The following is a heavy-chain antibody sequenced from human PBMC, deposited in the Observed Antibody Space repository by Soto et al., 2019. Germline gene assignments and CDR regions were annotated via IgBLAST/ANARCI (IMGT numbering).Heavy chain of an antibody. CDR1: GFTFSSYA. D-gene: IGHD1-1*01. J-gene: IGHJ6*02. V-gene: IGHV3-23*01. CDR2: ISGSGGST. Sequence: PGGSLRLSCAASGFTFSSYATSWVRQAPGKGLEWVSAISGSGGSTYYADSVKGRFTISRDNSKNTLYLQMNSLRAEDTAVYYCAKGTARENYYYGMDVWGQGTTVTVSS. CDR3: AKGTARENYYYGMDV.